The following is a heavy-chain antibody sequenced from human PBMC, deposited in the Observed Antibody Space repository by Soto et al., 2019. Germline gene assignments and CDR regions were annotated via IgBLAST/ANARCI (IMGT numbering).Heavy chain of an antibody. J-gene: IGHJ6*02. V-gene: IGHV4-30-4*01. CDR2: VYYSGGT. CDR1: GGSISSGYYH. D-gene: IGHD2-8*02. CDR3: VRDYRAPSGGAMDV. Sequence: SETLSLTCTVSGGSISSGYYHWSWIRQPPGKGLEWIGAVYYSGGTYYNPSLKSRITISVDTSKNQFSLKLTSVTAADKAVYYCVRDYRAPSGGAMDVSGQGTTVAVCS.